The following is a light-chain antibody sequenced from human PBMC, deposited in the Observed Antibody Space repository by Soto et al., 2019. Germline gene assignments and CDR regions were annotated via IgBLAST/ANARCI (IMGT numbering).Light chain of an antibody. V-gene: IGKV3-15*01. CDR2: GAF. Sequence: EIVMTQSPGTLSLYPGERATLSCRASQSVRSNLAWYQQIPGQAPRLLIYGAFTRATGIPARFSGSGSGTEFTLAISSLQSEDFAVYYCQQYNDWPQTFGLGTKVEIK. CDR1: QSVRSN. CDR3: QQYNDWPQT. J-gene: IGKJ1*01.